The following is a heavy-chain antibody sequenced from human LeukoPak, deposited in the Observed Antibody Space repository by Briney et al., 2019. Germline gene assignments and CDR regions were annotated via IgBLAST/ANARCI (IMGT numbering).Heavy chain of an antibody. D-gene: IGHD4-23*01. CDR1: GGSISSYY. V-gene: IGHV4-59*08. J-gene: IGHJ4*02. Sequence: TPSETLSLTCTVSGGSISSYYWSWIRQPPGKGLEWIGYIYYSGSTNYNPSLKSRVTISVDTSKNQFSLKLASVTAADTAVYYCARQTAYRGNSPYYFDYWGQGTLVTVSS. CDR2: IYYSGST. CDR3: ARQTAYRGNSPYYFDY.